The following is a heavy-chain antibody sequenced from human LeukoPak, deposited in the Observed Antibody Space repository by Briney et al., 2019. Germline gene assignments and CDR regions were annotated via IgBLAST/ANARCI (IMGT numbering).Heavy chain of an antibody. Sequence: GASVTVSCKASGYSFTSNYIHWGRQAPGQGLEWMGMIYPRDGSTSYAQKFQGRVTVTRDTSTSTVHMELSGLRSEDTAVYYCARDQEAFDYWGQGTLVTVSS. CDR2: IYPRDGST. J-gene: IGHJ4*02. V-gene: IGHV1-46*01. CDR3: ARDQEAFDY. CDR1: GYSFTSNY.